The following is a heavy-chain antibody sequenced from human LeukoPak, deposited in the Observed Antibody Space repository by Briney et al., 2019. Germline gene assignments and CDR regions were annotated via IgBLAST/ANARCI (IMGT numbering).Heavy chain of an antibody. Sequence: ASVKVSCKASGYTFTSYDINWVRQATGQGLEWMGWMNPNSGNTGHAQKFQGRVTMTRNTAISTAYMELSSLRSEDTAVYYCARGLSRTTVTNHYYYGMDVWGQGTTVTVSS. CDR3: ARGLSRTTVTNHYYYGMDV. J-gene: IGHJ6*02. D-gene: IGHD4-17*01. CDR1: GYTFTSYD. V-gene: IGHV1-8*02. CDR2: MNPNSGNT.